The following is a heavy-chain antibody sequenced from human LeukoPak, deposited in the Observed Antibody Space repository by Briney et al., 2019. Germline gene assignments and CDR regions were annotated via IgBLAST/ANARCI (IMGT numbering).Heavy chain of an antibody. V-gene: IGHV3-30*02. CDR3: AKPAGYSSSWSAFDY. Sequence: PGGSLRHSCAASGFTFSSYGMHWVRQALGKGLEWVAFIRYDGSNKYYADSVKGRFTISRDNSKNTLYLQMNSLRTEDTAVYYCAKPAGYSSSWSAFDYWGQGTLVTVSS. J-gene: IGHJ4*02. D-gene: IGHD6-13*01. CDR2: IRYDGSNK. CDR1: GFTFSSYG.